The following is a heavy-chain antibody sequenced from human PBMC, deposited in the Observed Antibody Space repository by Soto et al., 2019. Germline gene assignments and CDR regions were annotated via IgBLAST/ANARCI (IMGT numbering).Heavy chain of an antibody. J-gene: IGHJ5*02. V-gene: IGHV4-31*03. CDR1: GGSISSGGYS. CDR2: IYYSGST. Sequence: QVHLQESAPGLVNPSQTLSLPCIVSGGSISSGGYSWSWIRQHPGKGLEWIGYIYYSGSTYYNPSLKRRVTISVDTSKNQFSLKLSSVTAADTAVYYCAREIAAAGGLDWFDPWGQGTLVTVSS. CDR3: AREIAAAGGLDWFDP. D-gene: IGHD6-13*01.